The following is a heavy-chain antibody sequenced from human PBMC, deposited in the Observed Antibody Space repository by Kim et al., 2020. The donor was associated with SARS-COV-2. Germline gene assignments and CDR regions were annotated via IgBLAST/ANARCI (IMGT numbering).Heavy chain of an antibody. Sequence: SGPTLVNPTQTLTLTCTFSGFSLSTSGMCVSWIRQPPGKALEWLARIDWDDDKYYSTSLKTRLTISKDTSKNQVVLTMTNMDPVDTATYYCARMITYYYGSGSYYPGWFDPWGQGTLVTVSS. D-gene: IGHD3-10*01. CDR2: IDWDDDK. V-gene: IGHV2-70*11. CDR1: GFSLSTSGMC. J-gene: IGHJ5*02. CDR3: ARMITYYYGSGSYYPGWFDP.